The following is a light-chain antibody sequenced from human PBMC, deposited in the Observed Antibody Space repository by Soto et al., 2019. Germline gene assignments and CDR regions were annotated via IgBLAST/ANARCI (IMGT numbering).Light chain of an antibody. CDR1: SSDVGGYNY. J-gene: IGLJ1*01. V-gene: IGLV2-11*01. CDR2: DVS. Sequence: QSALTQPRSVSGSPGQSVTISCTGTSSDVGGYNYVSWYQQHPGKAPKLMIYDVSKRPSWVPDRFSGSKSGNTASLTISGLQAEDEADYYCCSYAGSYTGVFGTGTKLTVL. CDR3: CSYAGSYTGV.